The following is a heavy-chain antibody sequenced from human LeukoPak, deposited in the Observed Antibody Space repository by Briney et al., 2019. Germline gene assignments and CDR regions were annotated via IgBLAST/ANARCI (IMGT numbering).Heavy chain of an antibody. Sequence: GGSLRLSCAASGFTFSSYSMNWVRQAPGKGLEWVSYISSSSSTIYYADSVKGRFTISRDNAKNSLYLQMNSLRAEDTAVYYCARVRGNTIFGYWGQGTLVTVSS. V-gene: IGHV3-48*04. D-gene: IGHD3-3*01. CDR1: GFTFSSYS. CDR3: ARVRGNTIFGY. CDR2: ISSSSSTI. J-gene: IGHJ4*02.